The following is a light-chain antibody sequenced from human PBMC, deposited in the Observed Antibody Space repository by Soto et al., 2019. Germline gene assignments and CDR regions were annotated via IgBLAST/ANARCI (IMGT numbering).Light chain of an antibody. CDR2: EVD. CDR1: TSDVGGYNY. V-gene: IGLV2-14*01. J-gene: IGLJ3*02. CDR3: NSYTSRRTRV. Sequence: QSALTQPASVSGSPGQSITISCTGTTSDVGGYNYVSWYQQHPGKAPKLLIYEVDNRPSGVSNRFSGSKSGNTASLTISGLQAEDEAHYYCNSYTSRRTRVFGGGTKLTV.